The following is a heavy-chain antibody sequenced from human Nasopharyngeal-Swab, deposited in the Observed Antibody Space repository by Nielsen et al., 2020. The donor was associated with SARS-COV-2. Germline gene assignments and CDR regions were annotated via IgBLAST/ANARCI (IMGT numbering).Heavy chain of an antibody. CDR1: GVIFSKYW. CDR2: INEDGSIR. Sequence: GESLKISCVASGVIFSKYWMHWVRQAPGKGLVWVSRINEDGSIRDYADSVKGRFTISRDNSKNTLYLQMNSLRAEDTAVYYCARNDFWSGYYTSWFDPWGQGTLVTVSS. V-gene: IGHV3-74*01. J-gene: IGHJ5*02. D-gene: IGHD3-3*01. CDR3: ARNDFWSGYYTSWFDP.